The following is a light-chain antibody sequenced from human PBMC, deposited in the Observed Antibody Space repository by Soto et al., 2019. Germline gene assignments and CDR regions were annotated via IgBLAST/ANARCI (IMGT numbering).Light chain of an antibody. Sequence: QSVLTQPPSASCSPGQSITISCTGTTSDVGGYKYVSGYQQHPAKAPKLSMYEVSNRPSGVSNRFSGSKYGNTASLTISGLQAEDEAAYYCFSYTTSSAPYVFGIRTKVNV. CDR3: FSYTTSSAPYV. V-gene: IGLV2-14*01. CDR1: TSDVGGYKY. J-gene: IGLJ1*01. CDR2: EVS.